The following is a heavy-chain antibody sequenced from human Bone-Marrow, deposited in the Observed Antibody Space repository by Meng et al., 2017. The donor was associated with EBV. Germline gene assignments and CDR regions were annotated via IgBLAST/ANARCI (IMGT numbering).Heavy chain of an antibody. J-gene: IGHJ4*02. CDR3: AREAPDGYNPMPPVY. D-gene: IGHD5-24*01. Sequence: QVELVQSGVDLKKPGASVKVSCKAAGYTFTSYAMNWVRQAPGQGLEWMGWINTNTGNPTYAQGFTGRFVFSLDTSVSTAYLQISSLKAEDTAVYYCAREAPDGYNPMPPVYWGQGTLVTVSS. CDR2: INTNTGNP. V-gene: IGHV7-4-1*02. CDR1: GYTFTSYA.